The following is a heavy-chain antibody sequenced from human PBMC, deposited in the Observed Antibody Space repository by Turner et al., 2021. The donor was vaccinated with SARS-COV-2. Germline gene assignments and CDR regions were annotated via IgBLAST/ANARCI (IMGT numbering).Heavy chain of an antibody. V-gene: IGHV3-11*01. Sequence: QVQLVESGGGLVKPGGSLRLSCAASGFTFSDYYMSWIRQAPGKGLECVSYISSSGSTIYYADAVKGRFTISRDNAKNSLYLQMNSLRAEDTAVYYCARRATPPQSWRAHWYFDLWGRGTLVTVSS. CDR1: GFTFSDYY. CDR2: ISSSGSTI. CDR3: ARRATPPQSWRAHWYFDL. J-gene: IGHJ2*01. D-gene: IGHD5-12*01.